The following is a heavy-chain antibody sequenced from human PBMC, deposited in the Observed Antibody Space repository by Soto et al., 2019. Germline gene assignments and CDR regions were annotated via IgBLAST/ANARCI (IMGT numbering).Heavy chain of an antibody. Sequence: EVQLVESGGGLVQPGGSLRLSCAASGFTFSSYWMHWVRQAPGKGLVWVSRINSDGSSTSYADSVKGRFTISRDNAKNTRYLQMNSLRAEVTAVYYCARGGYSVPEVDWYFDLWGRGTLVTVSS. D-gene: IGHD5-18*01. CDR1: GFTFSSYW. J-gene: IGHJ2*01. V-gene: IGHV3-74*01. CDR2: INSDGSST. CDR3: ARGGYSVPEVDWYFDL.